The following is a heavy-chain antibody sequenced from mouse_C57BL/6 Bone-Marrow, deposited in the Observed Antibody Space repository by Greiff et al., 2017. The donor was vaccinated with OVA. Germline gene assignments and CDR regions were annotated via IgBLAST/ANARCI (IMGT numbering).Heavy chain of an antibody. CDR1: GFNIKDDY. D-gene: IGHD3-1*01. CDR3: TTRPSGFAY. Sequence: VQLQQSGAELVRPGASVKLSCTASGFNIKDDYMHWVEQRPEQGLEWIGWIDPENGDTEYASKFQGKATITADTSSNTAYLQLSSLTSEDTAVYYCTTRPSGFAYWGQGTLVTVSA. V-gene: IGHV14-4*01. J-gene: IGHJ3*01. CDR2: IDPENGDT.